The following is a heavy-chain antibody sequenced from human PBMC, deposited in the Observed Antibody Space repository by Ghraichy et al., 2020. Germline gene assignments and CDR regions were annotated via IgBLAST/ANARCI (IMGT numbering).Heavy chain of an antibody. V-gene: IGHV4-39*01. Sequence: ESLNISCTVSGGSISSSSYYWGWIRQPPGKGLEWIGSIYYSGNTYYNPSLKSRLTISVDTSKNQFSLKLSSVTAADTAVYYCARHQNREVRGVIPGPSDYWGQGTLVTVSS. D-gene: IGHD3-10*01. CDR3: ARHQNREVRGVIPGPSDY. CDR1: GGSISSSSYY. J-gene: IGHJ4*02. CDR2: IYYSGNT.